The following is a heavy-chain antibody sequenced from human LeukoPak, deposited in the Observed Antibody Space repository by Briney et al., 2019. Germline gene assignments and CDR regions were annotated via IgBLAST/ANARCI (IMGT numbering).Heavy chain of an antibody. CDR2: IIPILGIA. V-gene: IGHV1-69*04. J-gene: IGHJ6*02. Sequence: SVKVSCKASGGTFSSYAISWVRQAPGQGLEWMGRIIPILGIANYAQKFQGRVTITADKSTSTAYMELSSLRSEDTAVYYCARDPGMDSSSWYVDHYHYGMDVWGQGTTVTVSS. CDR3: ARDPGMDSSSWYVDHYHYGMDV. D-gene: IGHD6-13*01. CDR1: GGTFSSYA.